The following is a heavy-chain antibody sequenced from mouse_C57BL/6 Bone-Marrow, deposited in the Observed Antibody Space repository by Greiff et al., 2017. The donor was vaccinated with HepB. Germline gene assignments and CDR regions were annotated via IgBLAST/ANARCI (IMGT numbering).Heavy chain of an antibody. CDR3: ARDPGWLLLSMDY. CDR2: ISDGGSYT. J-gene: IGHJ4*01. V-gene: IGHV5-4*01. D-gene: IGHD2-3*01. Sequence: EVMLVESGGGLVKPGGSLKLSCAASGFTFSSYAMSWVRQTPEKRLEWVATISDGGSYTYYPDNVKGRFTISRDNAKNNLYLQMSNLKSEDTAMYYCARDPGWLLLSMDYWGQGTSVTVSS. CDR1: GFTFSSYA.